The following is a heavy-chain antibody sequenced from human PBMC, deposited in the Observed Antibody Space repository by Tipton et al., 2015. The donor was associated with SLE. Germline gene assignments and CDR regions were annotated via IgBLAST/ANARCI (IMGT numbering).Heavy chain of an antibody. Sequence: TLSLTCSVSGGSISSSSYYWGWIRQSPGKGLEWIGNVFYSGNTYYPSLESRLTISVDKSSSQVSLKLSSVTAADTALYYCGARQYFYAMDVWGQGTTVTVSS. J-gene: IGHJ6*02. CDR3: GARQYFYAMDV. CDR1: GGSISSSSYY. CDR2: VFYSGNT. V-gene: IGHV4-39*07. D-gene: IGHD2/OR15-2a*01.